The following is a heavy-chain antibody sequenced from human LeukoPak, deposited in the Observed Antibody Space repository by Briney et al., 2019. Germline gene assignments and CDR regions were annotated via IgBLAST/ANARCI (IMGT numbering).Heavy chain of an antibody. D-gene: IGHD3-9*01. CDR1: GGSISSSSYY. J-gene: IGHJ6*03. Sequence: SETLSLTCTVSGGSISSSSYYWGWIRQPPGKGLEWIGSIYYSGSTYYNPSHKSRVTISVDTSKNQFSLKLSSVTAADTAVYYCARHLYDILTGYSRGYYYYYMDVWGKGTTVTISS. CDR2: IYYSGST. CDR3: ARHLYDILTGYSRGYYYYYMDV. V-gene: IGHV4-39*01.